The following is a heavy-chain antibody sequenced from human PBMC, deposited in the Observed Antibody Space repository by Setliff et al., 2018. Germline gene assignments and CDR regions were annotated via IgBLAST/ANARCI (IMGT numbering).Heavy chain of an antibody. CDR3: ARVYYGSGSYLGAFDI. J-gene: IGHJ3*02. D-gene: IGHD3-10*01. CDR2: IIPILGIA. V-gene: IGHV1-69*10. Sequence: SVKVSCKASGGTFSSYAISWVRQAPGQGLEWMGGIIPILGIANYAQKFQGRVTITADKSTITAYMELSSLRSEDTAVYYCARVYYGSGSYLGAFDIWGQGTMVTVSS. CDR1: GGTFSSYA.